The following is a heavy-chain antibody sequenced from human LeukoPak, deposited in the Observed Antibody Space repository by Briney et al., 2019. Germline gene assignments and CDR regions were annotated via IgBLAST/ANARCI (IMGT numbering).Heavy chain of an antibody. V-gene: IGHV4-59*12. J-gene: IGHJ4*02. Sequence: SETLSLTCAVSCGSISSYYWSWIRQPPGKGLEWIGYIYYSGSTNYNPSLKSRVTISVDTSKNQFSLKLSSVTAADTAVYYCARDKGQAAVNTVGHFDYWGQGTLVTVSS. CDR3: ARDKGQAAVNTVGHFDY. CDR1: CGSISSYY. CDR2: IYYSGST. D-gene: IGHD6-13*01.